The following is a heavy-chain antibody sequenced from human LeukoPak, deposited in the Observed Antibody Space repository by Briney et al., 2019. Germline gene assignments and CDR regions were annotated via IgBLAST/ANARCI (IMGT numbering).Heavy chain of an antibody. CDR3: ARHYSPEYYDILTGPVYYYYGMDV. D-gene: IGHD3-9*01. J-gene: IGHJ6*02. CDR1: GGSISSYY. V-gene: IGHV4-59*08. CDR2: IYYSGRT. Sequence: SETLSLTCTVSGGSISSYYWSWIRQPPGKGLEWIGYIYYSGRTNYNPSLKSRVTISVDTSKNQFSLKLSSVTAADTAVYYCARHYSPEYYDILTGPVYYYYGMDVWGQGTTVTVSS.